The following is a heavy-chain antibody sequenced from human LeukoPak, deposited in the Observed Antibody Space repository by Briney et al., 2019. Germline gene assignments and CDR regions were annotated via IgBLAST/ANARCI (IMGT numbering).Heavy chain of an antibody. CDR3: ARVGLVINRDV. CDR1: GFTVSSNY. D-gene: IGHD3/OR15-3a*01. J-gene: IGHJ6*02. Sequence: PGGSLRLSCAASGFTVSSNYMSWVRQALGKGLEWVSVIYSGGSTYYADSVKGRFTISRDNSKNTLYLQMNSLRAEDTAVYYCARVGLVINRDVWGQGTTVTVSS. CDR2: IYSGGST. V-gene: IGHV3-66*01.